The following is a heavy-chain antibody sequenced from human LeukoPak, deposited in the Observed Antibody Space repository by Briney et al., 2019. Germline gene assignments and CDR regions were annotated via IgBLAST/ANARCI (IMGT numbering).Heavy chain of an antibody. CDR3: AKDRGASDVDYFDC. D-gene: IGHD3-16*01. V-gene: IGHV3-23*01. CDR1: GFTFSNHA. J-gene: IGHJ4*02. Sequence: GGSLRLSCEASGFTFSNHAMSWVRQAPGKGLEWVSAISGGADRTYYADSVKGRFTISRDNSKDTLYLQMDSLRAEDTAVYYCAKDRGASDVDYFDCWGQGTLVTVSP. CDR2: ISGGADRT.